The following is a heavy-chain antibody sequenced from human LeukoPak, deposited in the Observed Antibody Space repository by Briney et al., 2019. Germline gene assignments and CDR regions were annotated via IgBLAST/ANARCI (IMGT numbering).Heavy chain of an antibody. CDR3: AREYSASEH. CDR1: GYTLTELS. D-gene: IGHD5-12*01. J-gene: IGHJ4*02. Sequence: GASVKVSCKVSGYTLTELSMHWVRQAPGQGLEWMAWIDPYTGNTHYAQKFQGRITVTRDTSVSTTYMELSWLTSDDTARYYCAREYSASEHWGQGTLVTVSS. V-gene: IGHV1-2*02. CDR2: IDPYTGNT.